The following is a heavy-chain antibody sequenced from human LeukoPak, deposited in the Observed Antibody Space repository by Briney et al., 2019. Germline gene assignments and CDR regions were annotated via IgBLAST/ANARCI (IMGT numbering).Heavy chain of an antibody. J-gene: IGHJ5*02. D-gene: IGHD3-10*01. CDR1: GGTFSSYA. CDR2: IIPIFGTA. CDR3: ARDQIGVLYFDP. V-gene: IGHV1-69*06. Sequence: GASVKVSCKASGGTFSSYAISWVRQAPGQGLEWMGGIIPIFGTANYAQKFQGRVTITADKSTSTAYMELSSLRSEDTAVYYCARDQIGVLYFDPWGQGTLVTVSS.